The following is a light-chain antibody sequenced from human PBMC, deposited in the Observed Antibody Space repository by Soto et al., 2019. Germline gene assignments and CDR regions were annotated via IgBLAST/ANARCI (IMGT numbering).Light chain of an antibody. CDR3: QSYDSSLSGSV. J-gene: IGLJ3*02. V-gene: IGLV2-11*01. Sequence: QSALTQPRSVSGSPGQSVTISCTGISSDVGGYNYVSWYQQHPGKTPKLLIYDVTKRPSGVPDRFSGSRSGNTASLTISGLQTEDEADYYCQSYDSSLSGSVFGGGTKLTVL. CDR2: DVT. CDR1: SSDVGGYNY.